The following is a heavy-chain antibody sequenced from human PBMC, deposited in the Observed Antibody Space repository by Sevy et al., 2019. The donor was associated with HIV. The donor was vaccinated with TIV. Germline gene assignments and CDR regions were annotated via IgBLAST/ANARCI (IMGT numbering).Heavy chain of an antibody. CDR3: ARDSNYYDSSGYYRGAAFDI. J-gene: IGHJ3*02. Sequence: GGSLRLSCAASGFTFSSYAMHWVRQAPGKGLEWVAVISYDGSNKYYADSVKGRFTISRDNSKNMLYLQMNSLRAEDTAVYYCARDSNYYDSSGYYRGAAFDIWGQGTMVTVSS. CDR1: GFTFSSYA. CDR2: ISYDGSNK. V-gene: IGHV3-30-3*01. D-gene: IGHD3-22*01.